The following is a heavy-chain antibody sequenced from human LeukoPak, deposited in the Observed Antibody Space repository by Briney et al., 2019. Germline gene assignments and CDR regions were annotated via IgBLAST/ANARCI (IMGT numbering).Heavy chain of an antibody. Sequence: GGTLRLSCAASGFTFSNYGMSWVRQAPGRGLEWVSAISGSGGSTYYADSVKGRFTISRDNSKNTLYLQMNSLRAEDTAVYYCAKSHHVTAIDYWGQGTLVTVSS. CDR1: GFTFSNYG. D-gene: IGHD2-21*02. CDR2: ISGSGGST. CDR3: AKSHHVTAIDY. V-gene: IGHV3-23*01. J-gene: IGHJ4*02.